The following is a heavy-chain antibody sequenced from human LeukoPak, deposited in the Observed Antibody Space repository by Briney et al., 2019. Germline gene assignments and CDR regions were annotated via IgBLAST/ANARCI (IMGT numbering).Heavy chain of an antibody. CDR3: ARHLPVPAALDIGSSYYMDV. Sequence: GESLKISCKGSGYSFTSYWIGWVRQMPGKGLEWMGIIYPGDSDTRYSPSFQGQVTISADKSISTAYLQWSSLKASDTAMYYCARHLPVPAALDIGSSYYMDVWGKGTTVTVSS. V-gene: IGHV5-51*01. J-gene: IGHJ6*03. D-gene: IGHD2-2*01. CDR2: IYPGDSDT. CDR1: GYSFTSYW.